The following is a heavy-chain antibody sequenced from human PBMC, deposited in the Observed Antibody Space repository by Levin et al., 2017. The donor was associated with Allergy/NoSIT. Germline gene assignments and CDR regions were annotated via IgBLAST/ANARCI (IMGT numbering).Heavy chain of an antibody. CDR3: ARSGSPDY. J-gene: IGHJ4*02. D-gene: IGHD3-22*01. CDR1: GFPFRDYS. CDR2: ISPNSNYI. Sequence: LSLTCAASGFPFRDYSMNWVRPAPGKGLEWVSSISPNSNYIYYADSLKGRFTISRDNAKSSVFLQMNSLRAEDTALYYCARSGSPDYWGQGTLVTVSS. V-gene: IGHV3-21*01.